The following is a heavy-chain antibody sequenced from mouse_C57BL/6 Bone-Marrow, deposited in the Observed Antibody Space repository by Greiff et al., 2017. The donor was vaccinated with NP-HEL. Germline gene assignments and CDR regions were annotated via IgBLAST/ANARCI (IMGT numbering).Heavy chain of an antibody. J-gene: IGHJ2*01. D-gene: IGHD3-2*02. Sequence: VQLQPSGAELVRPGTSVKMSCKASGYTFTNYWIGWAKQRPGHGLEWIGDIYPGGGYTNYNEKFKGKATLTADKSSSTAYMQFSSLTAEDSAIYYCARGPGDYWGQGTTLTVSS. V-gene: IGHV1-63*01. CDR1: GYTFTNYW. CDR2: IYPGGGYT. CDR3: ARGPGDY.